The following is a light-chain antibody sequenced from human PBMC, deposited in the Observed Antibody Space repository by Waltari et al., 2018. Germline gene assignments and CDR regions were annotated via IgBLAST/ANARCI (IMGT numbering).Light chain of an antibody. Sequence: VLTQSPGTLSLSPGERATLSCRASQSVGRALAWYQQKPGQAPRLLIYDASIRATGVPDRFIGSGSGTDFSLTISRLESGDVAVYYCQHYVRLPVTFGQGTKVE. CDR3: QHYVRLPVT. J-gene: IGKJ1*01. V-gene: IGKV3-20*01. CDR1: QSVGRA. CDR2: DAS.